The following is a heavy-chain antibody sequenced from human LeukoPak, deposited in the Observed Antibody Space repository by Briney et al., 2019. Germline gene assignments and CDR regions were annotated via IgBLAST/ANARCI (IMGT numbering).Heavy chain of an antibody. CDR1: GDSISSYY. V-gene: IGHV4-59*08. D-gene: IGHD1-26*01. Sequence: PSETLSLTCTVSGDSISSYYWSWIRQPPGKGLEWIGYVSNSGSTNYIPSLKSRVTMSVDTSKNQLSLNLSSVTAADTAAYYCARHLAGVTYADRWGQGTLVTVSS. CDR3: ARHLAGVTYADR. CDR2: VSNSGST. J-gene: IGHJ4*02.